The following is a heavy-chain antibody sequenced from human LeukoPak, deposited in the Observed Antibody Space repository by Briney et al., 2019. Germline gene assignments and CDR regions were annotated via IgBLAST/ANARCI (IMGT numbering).Heavy chain of an antibody. CDR1: GFTFSSYA. Sequence: PGGSLRLSCAASGFTFSSYAMHWVRQAPGKGLEWVAVISYDGSNKYYADSVKGRFTISRDNSKNTLYLQMNSLRAEDTAVYYCARRPSGSWGQGTLDTVSS. CDR3: ARRPSGS. CDR2: ISYDGSNK. J-gene: IGHJ4*02. V-gene: IGHV3-30-3*01. D-gene: IGHD1-26*01.